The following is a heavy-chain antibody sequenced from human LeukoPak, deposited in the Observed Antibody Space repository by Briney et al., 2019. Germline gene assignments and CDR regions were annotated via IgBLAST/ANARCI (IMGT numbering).Heavy chain of an antibody. CDR1: GYTFTSYG. J-gene: IGHJ4*02. CDR2: ISAYNGNT. D-gene: IGHD2-15*01. Sequence: ASVKVSCKASGYTFTSYGISWVRQAPGQGLEWMGWISAYNGNTNYAQKFQGRVTMTRDTSISTAYMELSRLRSDDTAVYYCANLGYCSGGSCKRGDYWGQGTLVTVSS. V-gene: IGHV1-18*01. CDR3: ANLGYCSGGSCKRGDY.